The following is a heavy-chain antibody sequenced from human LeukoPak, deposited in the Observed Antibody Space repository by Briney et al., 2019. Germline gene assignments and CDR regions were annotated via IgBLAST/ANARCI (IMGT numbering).Heavy chain of an antibody. J-gene: IGHJ4*02. D-gene: IGHD6-19*01. CDR2: IYYSGST. CDR1: GGSISSYY. Sequence: SETLSLTCTVSGGSISSYYWSWIRQPPGKGLEWIGYIYYSGSTNYNPSLKSRVTISVDTSKNQFPLKLSSVTAADTAVYYCARHPPPVAGTTFDYWGQGTLVTVSS. CDR3: ARHPPPVAGTTFDY. V-gene: IGHV4-59*08.